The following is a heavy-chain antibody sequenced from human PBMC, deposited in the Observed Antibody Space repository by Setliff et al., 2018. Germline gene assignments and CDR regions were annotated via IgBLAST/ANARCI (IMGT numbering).Heavy chain of an antibody. D-gene: IGHD3-9*01. Sequence: AGSLSLSCAASGFTFSSYDMSWVRQAPGKGLEWVAYISSSGSTIYYADSVKGRFTISRDNAKNSLYLQMNSLRAEDTAVYYWACPDILTGLYDYWGQGTLVTVSS. J-gene: IGHJ4*02. CDR2: ISSSGSTI. V-gene: IGHV3-48*03. CDR3: ACPDILTGLYDY. CDR1: GFTFSSYD.